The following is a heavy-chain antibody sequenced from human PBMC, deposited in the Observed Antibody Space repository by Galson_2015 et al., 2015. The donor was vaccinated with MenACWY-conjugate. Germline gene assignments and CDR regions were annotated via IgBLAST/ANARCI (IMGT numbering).Heavy chain of an antibody. CDR1: GFTFSTYS. V-gene: IGHV3-48*02. Sequence: SLRLSCAASGFTFSTYSMNWVRQAPGKGLEWVSYISSSSSTIYYADSVKGRFTISRDNAKNSLYLQMNTLRDKDTAVYYCARVPGYSYGYYDWWGQGTLVTVSS. CDR2: ISSSSSTI. D-gene: IGHD5-18*01. J-gene: IGHJ4*02. CDR3: ARVPGYSYGYYDW.